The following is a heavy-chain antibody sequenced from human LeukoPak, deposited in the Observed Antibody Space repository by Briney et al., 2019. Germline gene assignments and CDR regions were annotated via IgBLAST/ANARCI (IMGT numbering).Heavy chain of an antibody. CDR1: GGSISSGSYY. CDR3: ARGVAILYYYDSSGYYLDY. V-gene: IGHV4-61*02. CDR2: IYTSGST. Sequence: SETLSLTCTVSGGSISSGSYYWSWIRQPAGKGLEWIGRIYTSGSTNYNPSLKSRVTISVDTSKNQFSLKLSSVTAADTAVYYCARGVAILYYYDSSGYYLDYWGQGTLVTVSS. D-gene: IGHD3-22*01. J-gene: IGHJ4*02.